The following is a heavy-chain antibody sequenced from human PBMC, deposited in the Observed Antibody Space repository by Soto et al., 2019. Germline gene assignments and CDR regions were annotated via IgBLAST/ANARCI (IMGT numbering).Heavy chain of an antibody. Sequence: ASVKVSCKASGYTFTSYDINWVRQATGQGLEWMGWMNPNSGNTGYAQKFQGRVTMTRNTSISTAYMELSSVTAADTAVYYCARPVVRFLEWPFDYWGEGTLVTVSS. J-gene: IGHJ4*02. CDR2: MNPNSGNT. CDR1: GYTFTSYD. D-gene: IGHD3-3*01. V-gene: IGHV1-8*01. CDR3: ARPVVRFLEWPFDY.